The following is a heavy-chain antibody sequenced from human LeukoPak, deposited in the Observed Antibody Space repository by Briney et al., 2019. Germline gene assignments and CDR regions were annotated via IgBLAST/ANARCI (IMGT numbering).Heavy chain of an antibody. D-gene: IGHD6-13*01. V-gene: IGHV3-9*03. CDR2: ISWNSGSI. J-gene: IGHJ4*02. CDR3: AKGKIAALGGYYFDY. CDR1: GFTFDDYA. Sequence: GGSLRLSCAASGFTFDDYAMHWVRQAPGKGLEWVSGISWNSGSIGYADSVKGRFTISRDNAKNSLYLQMNSLRAEDMALYYCAKGKIAALGGYYFDYWGQGTLITVSS.